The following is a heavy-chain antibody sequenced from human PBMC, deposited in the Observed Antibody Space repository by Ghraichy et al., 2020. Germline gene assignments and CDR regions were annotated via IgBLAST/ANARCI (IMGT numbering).Heavy chain of an antibody. CDR2: IYYSGST. Sequence: ETLSLTCTVSGGSISSSSYYWGWIRQPPGKGLEWIGSIYYSGSTYYNPSLKSRVTISVDTSKNQFSLKLSSVTAADTAVYYCASSTWEMATIGYWGQGTLVTVSS. CDR1: GGSISSSSYY. V-gene: IGHV4-39*01. J-gene: IGHJ4*02. D-gene: IGHD5-24*01. CDR3: ASSTWEMATIGY.